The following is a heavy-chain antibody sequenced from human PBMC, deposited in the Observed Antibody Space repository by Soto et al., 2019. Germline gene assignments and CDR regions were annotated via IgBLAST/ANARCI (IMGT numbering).Heavy chain of an antibody. Sequence: PSETLSLSCTVSGGSISSGGYYWSWIRQHPGKGLEWIGYTYYSGSTYYNPSLKSRVTISVDTSKNQFSLKLSSVTAADTAVYYCAREAAYDFWSGYQPANYYYYYMDVWGKGTTVTVSS. CDR1: GGSISSGGYY. CDR3: AREAAYDFWSGYQPANYYYYYMDV. CDR2: TYYSGST. V-gene: IGHV4-31*03. D-gene: IGHD3-3*01. J-gene: IGHJ6*03.